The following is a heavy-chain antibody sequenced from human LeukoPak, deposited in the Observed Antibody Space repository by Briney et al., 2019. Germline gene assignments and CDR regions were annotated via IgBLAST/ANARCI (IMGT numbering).Heavy chain of an antibody. CDR1: VDSLSSYY. CDR3: ATIGYCTSPSCSNFDY. Sequence: SDTLSLTCTVSVDSLSSYYWNWIRQPPGKGLEWIGYIYYSGSTDYNPSLKSRVTISVDTSKNQFSLKLTSVTAADSAVYYCATIGYCTSPSCSNFDYWGQGTLVTVSS. J-gene: IGHJ4*02. CDR2: IYYSGST. D-gene: IGHD2-2*01. V-gene: IGHV4-59*07.